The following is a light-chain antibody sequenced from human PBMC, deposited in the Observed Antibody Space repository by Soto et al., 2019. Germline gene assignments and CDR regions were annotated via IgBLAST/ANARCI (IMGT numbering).Light chain of an antibody. Sequence: DIVMTQSPATLSVSAWERATLSCRASQSVSTNVAWFQQRPGQPPRLLIYGESGRATGIPDKLRGSGSGTELNLTISSLEPEDFAVYYCQQYGTSSRTCGQGTKVDI. CDR1: QSVSTN. J-gene: IGKJ1*01. V-gene: IGKV3-15*01. CDR2: GES. CDR3: QQYGTSSRT.